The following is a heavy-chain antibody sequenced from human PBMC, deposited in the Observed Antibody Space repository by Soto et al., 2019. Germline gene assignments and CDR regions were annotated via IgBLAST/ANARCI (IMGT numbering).Heavy chain of an antibody. J-gene: IGHJ4*02. Sequence: LRLSCAASGFTFNNYAMGWVRQAPGKGLEWVAYISSSTSITYYADSVKGRFTISRDNSKNTLYLQMNSLRAEDTAVYYCARDRGAARPLMDFDYWGQGTLVTVSS. CDR3: ARDRGAARPLMDFDY. D-gene: IGHD6-6*01. CDR1: GFTFNNYA. V-gene: IGHV3-48*01. CDR2: ISSSTSIT.